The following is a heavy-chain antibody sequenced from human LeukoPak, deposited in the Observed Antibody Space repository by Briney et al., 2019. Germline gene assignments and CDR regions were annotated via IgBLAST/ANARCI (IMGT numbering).Heavy chain of an antibody. CDR2: ISSSSSYI. V-gene: IGHV3-21*01. D-gene: IGHD2-15*01. J-gene: IGHJ5*02. Sequence: GGSLRLSRAASGFTSSSYSMNWVRQAPGKGLEWVSSISSSSSYIYYADSVKGRFTISRDNAKNSLYLQMNSLRAEDTAVYYCARDLPSVVVVAATPNWFDPWGQGTLVTVSS. CDR1: GFTSSSYS. CDR3: ARDLPSVVVVAATPNWFDP.